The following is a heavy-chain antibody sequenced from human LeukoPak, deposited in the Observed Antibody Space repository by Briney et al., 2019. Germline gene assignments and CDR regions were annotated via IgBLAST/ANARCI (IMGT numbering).Heavy chain of an antibody. CDR2: IKSNTFGGTT. D-gene: IGHD3-10*01. V-gene: IGHV3-15*01. Sequence: GGSLRLSCAASGFTFSDAWMSWVRHAPGKGLEWVGHIKSNTFGGTTDYAAPVKGRFTISRDDSKNTLFLLMDSLKTEDTAVYYCSTEFYGSANFNFWGQGTLVTVSS. J-gene: IGHJ4*02. CDR3: STEFYGSANFNF. CDR1: GFTFSDAW.